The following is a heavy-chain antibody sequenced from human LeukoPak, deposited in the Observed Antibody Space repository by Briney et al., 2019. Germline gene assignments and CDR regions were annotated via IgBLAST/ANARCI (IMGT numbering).Heavy chain of an antibody. CDR3: AKDKGYIGEDAFDI. CDR1: GFTFDDYA. J-gene: IGHJ3*02. V-gene: IGHV3-9*01. CDR2: ISWNSGSI. Sequence: PWGSLRLSCAASGFTFDDYAMHWVRQAPGKGLEWVSGISWNSGSIGYADSVKGRFTISRDNARNSLYLQMNILRAEDTALYYCAKDKGYIGEDAFDIWGQGTMVTVSS. D-gene: IGHD6-13*01.